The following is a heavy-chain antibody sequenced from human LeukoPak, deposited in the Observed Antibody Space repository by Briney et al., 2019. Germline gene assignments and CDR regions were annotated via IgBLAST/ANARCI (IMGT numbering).Heavy chain of an antibody. J-gene: IGHJ3*02. D-gene: IGHD6-19*01. CDR3: ARDRSSGPHDAFDI. CDR2: INPNSGGT. Sequence: GASVTVSCKASGYTFTGYYMHWVRQAPGQGLEWMGWINPNSGGTNYAQKFQGRVTMTRDTSISTAYMELSRLRSDDTAVYYCARDRSSGPHDAFDIWGQGTMVTVSS. CDR1: GYTFTGYY. V-gene: IGHV1-2*02.